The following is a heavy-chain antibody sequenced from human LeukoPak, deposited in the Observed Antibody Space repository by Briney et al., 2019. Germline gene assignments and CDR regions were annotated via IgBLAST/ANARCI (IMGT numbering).Heavy chain of an antibody. Sequence: ASVKVSCKASGYTFTSYGITWVRQAPGQGLEWMGWISVYNGETNSAQRLQGRVTMTTDTSTSTAYMELKSLRSDDTAVYYCARGNDCSGGSCRRNWFDPWGQGTLVTVSS. J-gene: IGHJ5*02. V-gene: IGHV1-18*01. D-gene: IGHD2-15*01. CDR2: ISVYNGET. CDR3: ARGNDCSGGSCRRNWFDP. CDR1: GYTFTSYG.